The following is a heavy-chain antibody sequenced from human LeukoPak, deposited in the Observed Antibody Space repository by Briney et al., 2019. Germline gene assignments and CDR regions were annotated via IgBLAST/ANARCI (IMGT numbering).Heavy chain of an antibody. V-gene: IGHV3-30*03. CDR1: GFTFSNYG. CDR3: ARDMVHCSSTDCRRAYYFDY. J-gene: IGHJ4*02. CDR2: ISYDGSNK. Sequence: GRSLRLSCAASGFTFSNYGMHWVRQAPGKGLEWVSVISYDGSNKYYADSVKGRFTISRDNSKNTLYLQMNSLRAEDTAVYYCARDMVHCSSTDCRRAYYFDYWGQGTLVTVS. D-gene: IGHD2-2*01.